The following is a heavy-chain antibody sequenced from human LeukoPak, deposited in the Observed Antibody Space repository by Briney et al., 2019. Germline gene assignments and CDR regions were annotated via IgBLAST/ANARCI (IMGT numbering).Heavy chain of an antibody. CDR2: ISGSSAYI. Sequence: GGSLRLSCAASGFTFSTCGMNWVRQAPGKGLEWVSSISGSSAYIYYADSVKGRFTISRDNAKNSLYLQMNSLRAEDTAVYYCARDGMVRGVDYWGQGTLVTVSS. CDR1: GFTFSTCG. D-gene: IGHD3-10*01. CDR3: ARDGMVRGVDY. V-gene: IGHV3-21*04. J-gene: IGHJ4*02.